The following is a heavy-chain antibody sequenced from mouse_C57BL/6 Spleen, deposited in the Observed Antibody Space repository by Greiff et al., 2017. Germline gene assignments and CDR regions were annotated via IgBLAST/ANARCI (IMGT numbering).Heavy chain of an antibody. CDR1: GFTIKNTY. CDR2: IDPSNGNT. CDR3: AGGEGPFYYAMDY. Sequence: VQLQQSVAELVRPGASVKLSCTASGFTIKNTYMHWVKQRPEQGLEWIGRIDPSNGNTKYAPKFQGKATITADTSSNTAYLQLSSLTSEDTAIYYCAGGEGPFYYAMDYWGQGTSVTVSS. J-gene: IGHJ4*01. V-gene: IGHV14-3*01.